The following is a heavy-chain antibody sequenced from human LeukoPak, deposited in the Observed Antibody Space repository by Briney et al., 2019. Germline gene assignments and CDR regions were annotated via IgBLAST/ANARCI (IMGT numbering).Heavy chain of an antibody. CDR2: IYYSGST. J-gene: IGHJ2*01. V-gene: IGHV4-59*01. CDR3: ARGYWYFDL. Sequence: SETLSLTCTVSGGSISSYYWSWIRQPPGKGLEWIGYIYYSGSTNYNPSLKSRVTISVDTSKNQFSLKLSSVTAADTAMYYCARGYWYFDLWGRGTLVTVSS. CDR1: GGSISSYY.